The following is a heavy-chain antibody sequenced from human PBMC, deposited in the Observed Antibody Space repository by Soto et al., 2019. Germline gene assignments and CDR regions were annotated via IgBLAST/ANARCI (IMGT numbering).Heavy chain of an antibody. J-gene: IGHJ6*03. D-gene: IGHD6-13*01. CDR2: ISNNGAHT. Sequence: EAQLVESGGGLVQPGGSLRLSCAASGFTFSNYEMHWVRQAPGKGLEYVSGISNNGAHTDSAKSVKGRFTISRDNSENTLYLQMGSLRAEDMALYYCARRGYGSRWPNVYMDVWGKGTTVTVSS. CDR3: ARRGYGSRWPNVYMDV. CDR1: GFTFSNYE. V-gene: IGHV3-64*01.